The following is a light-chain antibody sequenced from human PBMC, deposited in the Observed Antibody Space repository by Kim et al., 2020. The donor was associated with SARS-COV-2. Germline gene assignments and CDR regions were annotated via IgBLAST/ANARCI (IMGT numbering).Light chain of an antibody. V-gene: IGKV1-5*03. CDR1: QSISKW. CDR3: QQYKTYWT. Sequence: SSSVGDRVTITCRASQSISKWLAWYQEKPGKAPKLLIYEASSLESGAPSWFSGSGSETEFTLTISSLQPDYFATYYCQQYKTYWTFGQGTKVDIK. CDR2: EAS. J-gene: IGKJ1*01.